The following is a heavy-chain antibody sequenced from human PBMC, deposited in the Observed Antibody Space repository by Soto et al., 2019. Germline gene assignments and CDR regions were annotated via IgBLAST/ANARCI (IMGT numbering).Heavy chain of an antibody. CDR1: GFTFSNYA. J-gene: IGHJ5*02. D-gene: IGHD3-10*01. V-gene: IGHV3-23*01. CDR3: ARDAISMVRGPNNGFDP. Sequence: EVQLLESGGGLVQPGGSLTLSCAASGFTFSNYAMSWVRQAPGKGLEWVSAISGGGISTYYADSVRGRFTISRDNSRNTMYLRMNKLRAEDTAVYYCARDAISMVRGPNNGFDPWGQGTLVTVSS. CDR2: ISGGGIST.